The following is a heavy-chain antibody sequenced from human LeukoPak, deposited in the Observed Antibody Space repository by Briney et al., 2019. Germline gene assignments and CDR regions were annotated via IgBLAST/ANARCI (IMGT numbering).Heavy chain of an antibody. CDR1: GFTFSYNW. Sequence: GGSLRLSCEASGFTFSYNWMSWVRQAPGKGLEWVANINPDGSVKYYVDSVKGRFTISRDNSKNTLYLQMNSLRAEDTAVYYCARERVPSGSFFDYWGQGTLVTVSS. CDR3: ARERVPSGSFFDY. D-gene: IGHD1-26*01. V-gene: IGHV3-7*01. CDR2: INPDGSVK. J-gene: IGHJ4*02.